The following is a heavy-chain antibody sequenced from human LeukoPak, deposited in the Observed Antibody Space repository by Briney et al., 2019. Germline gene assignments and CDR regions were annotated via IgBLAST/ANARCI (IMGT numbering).Heavy chain of an antibody. D-gene: IGHD3-9*01. J-gene: IGHJ3*02. CDR3: ARAPRNSDYDILTGYYINHDAFDI. V-gene: IGHV3-74*01. CDR2: INSDGSST. CDR1: GFTFSSYW. Sequence: AGGSLRLSCAASGFTFSSYWMHWVRQAPGKGLVWVSRINSDGSSTSYADSVKGRFTISRDNAKNTLYLQMNSLRAEDTAVYYCARAPRNSDYDILTGYYINHDAFDIWGQGTMVTVSS.